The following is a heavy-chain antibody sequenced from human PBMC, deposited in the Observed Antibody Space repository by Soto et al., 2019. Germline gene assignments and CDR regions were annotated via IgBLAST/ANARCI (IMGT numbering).Heavy chain of an antibody. Sequence: SETLSLTCTVSGGSISSYYWSWIRQPAGKGLEWIGRIYTSGSTNYNPSLKSRVTMSVDTSKNQFSLKLSSVTAADTAVYYCATQSGGYGSGSYYGGGSYYYYSYGMDVWGQGTTVTVSS. D-gene: IGHD3-10*01. CDR3: ATQSGGYGSGSYYGGGSYYYYSYGMDV. CDR1: GGSISSYY. CDR2: IYTSGST. J-gene: IGHJ6*02. V-gene: IGHV4-4*07.